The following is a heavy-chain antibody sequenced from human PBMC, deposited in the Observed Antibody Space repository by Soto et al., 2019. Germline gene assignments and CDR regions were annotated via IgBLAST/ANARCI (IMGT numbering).Heavy chain of an antibody. J-gene: IGHJ4*02. Sequence: PGGSLRLSCAASGFTFSSYAMSWVRQAPGKGLEWVSAISVSGCSTYYADSVKGRFTISRDNSKNTLYLQMNSLRAEDTALYYCAKDLEDIVAVVAATPDYWGQGTLVTVSS. CDR3: AKDLEDIVAVVAATPDY. CDR2: ISVSGCST. D-gene: IGHD2-15*01. CDR1: GFTFSSYA. V-gene: IGHV3-23*01.